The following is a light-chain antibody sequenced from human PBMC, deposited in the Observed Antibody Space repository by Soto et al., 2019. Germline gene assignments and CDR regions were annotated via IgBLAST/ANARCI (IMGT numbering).Light chain of an antibody. Sequence: IVLTQSPGTLSLSPGERATLSCRASQSISNGDLGWYQQRPGQAPRLLIYGASSRATGIPDRFSGSASGKDFTLTISRLEPEDFAVYYCQQYGNSPYTFGQGTKLEIK. CDR3: QQYGNSPYT. CDR1: QSISNGD. J-gene: IGKJ2*01. CDR2: GAS. V-gene: IGKV3-20*01.